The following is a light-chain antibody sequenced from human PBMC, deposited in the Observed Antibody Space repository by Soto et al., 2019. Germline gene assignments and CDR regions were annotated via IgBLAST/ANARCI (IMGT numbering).Light chain of an antibody. Sequence: QSVLTQSPSASASLGASVKLTCTLSSGHSTYAIAWHQQQPEKGPRYLTKLNNDGSHTKGDGIPDRFSGSSSGAERYLTISSLQSEDEADYYCQTWVTGPPWVFGGGTKLTVL. CDR1: SGHSTYA. CDR2: LNNDGSH. CDR3: QTWVTGPPWV. V-gene: IGLV4-69*01. J-gene: IGLJ3*02.